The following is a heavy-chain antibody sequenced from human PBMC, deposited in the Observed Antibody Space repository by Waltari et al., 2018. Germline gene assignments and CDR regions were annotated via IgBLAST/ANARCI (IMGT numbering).Heavy chain of an antibody. Sequence: QVQLVQSGAEVKEPGASVRVSCKSYGSTFTNDDINWVRQANGQGLEWMGWTNPCSENTGYAQKCQGRVIMTRDTSLTTAYMELSSLRFDDTAIYYCATARVERRRGSWFDPWGQGTLVTVSS. CDR2: TNPCSENT. CDR3: ATARVERRRGSWFDP. CDR1: GSTFTNDD. J-gene: IGHJ5*02. D-gene: IGHD3-16*01. V-gene: IGHV1-8*01.